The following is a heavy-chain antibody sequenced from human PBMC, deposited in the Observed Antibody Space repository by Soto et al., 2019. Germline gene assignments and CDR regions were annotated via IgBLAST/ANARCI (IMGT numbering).Heavy chain of an antibody. J-gene: IGHJ4*02. CDR2: VSGSGDHT. D-gene: IGHD3-3*01. V-gene: IGHV3-23*01. Sequence: GGSLRLSCVASGFTFSTYAMTWVRQAPGKGPEWVAAVSGSGDHTYYSDSVKGRFSISRDTSRNTLYLQMNSLRADDTAIYYCAKWSYLDYWGQGTRVTVSS. CDR3: AKWSYLDY. CDR1: GFTFSTYA.